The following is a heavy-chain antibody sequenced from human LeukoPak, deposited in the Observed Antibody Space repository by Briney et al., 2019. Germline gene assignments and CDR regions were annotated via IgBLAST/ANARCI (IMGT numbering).Heavy chain of an antibody. CDR1: GFTFDDYA. V-gene: IGHV3-9*01. CDR2: ISWNSGSI. CDR3: EKEVCRSSSCNPFIC. D-gene: IGHD2-2*01. J-gene: IGHJ4*02. Sequence: GGSLRLSCAASGFTFDDYAMHWVRQAPGKGLEWVSGISWNSGSIGYADSVKGRFTISRDNSKNSLYLQMNSLRTEDTALYYCEKEVCRSSSCNPFICGGQETLVP.